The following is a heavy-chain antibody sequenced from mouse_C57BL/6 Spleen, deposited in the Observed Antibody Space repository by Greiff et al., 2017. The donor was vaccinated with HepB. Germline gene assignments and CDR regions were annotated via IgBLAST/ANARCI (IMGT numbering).Heavy chain of an antibody. Sequence: VQLQQPGAELVKPGASVKMSCKASGYTFTSYWITWVKQRPGQGLEWIGDIYPGSGSTNYNEKFKSKATLTVDTSSSTAYMQLSSLTSEDSAVYYCARYPDSSGRSYYAMDYWGQGTSVTVSS. CDR2: IYPGSGST. D-gene: IGHD3-2*02. J-gene: IGHJ4*01. V-gene: IGHV1-55*01. CDR1: GYTFTSYW. CDR3: ARYPDSSGRSYYAMDY.